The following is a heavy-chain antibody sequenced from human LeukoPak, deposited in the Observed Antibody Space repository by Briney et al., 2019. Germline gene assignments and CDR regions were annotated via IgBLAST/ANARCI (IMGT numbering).Heavy chain of an antibody. CDR2: ISYDGSNK. Sequence: PGGSLRLSCAASGFTFSNYAMHWVRQAPGKGLEWVAAISYDGSNKYYADSVKGRFTISRDNSKNTLYLQMNSLGAEDTAVYYCARDLPWFDPWGQGTLVTVSS. J-gene: IGHJ5*02. V-gene: IGHV3-30-3*01. CDR1: GFTFSNYA. CDR3: ARDLPWFDP.